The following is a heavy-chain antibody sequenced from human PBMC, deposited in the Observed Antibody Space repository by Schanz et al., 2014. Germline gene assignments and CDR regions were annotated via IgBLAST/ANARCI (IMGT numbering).Heavy chain of an antibody. Sequence: QVQLVQSEAAVKKPGASVKVSCKASGYFFSSYGISWVRQAPGKGLEWMGGLDLEDGEIVYAEQLKGRVTMTEDTSTDTAYMELSSLRSQDTAVYYCATAEDASGSYGLPACGVWGQGTTVIVSS. CDR2: LDLEDGEI. D-gene: IGHD3-10*01. CDR3: ATAEDASGSYGLPACGV. CDR1: GYFFSSYG. J-gene: IGHJ6*02. V-gene: IGHV1-24*01.